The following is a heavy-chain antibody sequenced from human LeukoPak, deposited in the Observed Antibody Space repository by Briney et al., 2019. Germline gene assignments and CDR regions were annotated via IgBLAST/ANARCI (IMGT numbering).Heavy chain of an antibody. CDR3: ARGATNDFWTGYGWFDP. V-gene: IGHV3-30-3*01. D-gene: IGHD3/OR15-3a*01. CDR1: GFIFSNYA. J-gene: IGHJ5*02. Sequence: GRSLRLSCAASGFIFSNYALHWVRQAPGKGLEWVALTSYEGTNKYYADSVKGRFTISRDNSKNKLYLQMNSLKTEDTALYYCARGATNDFWTGYGWFDPWGQGTMVAASS. CDR2: TSYEGTNK.